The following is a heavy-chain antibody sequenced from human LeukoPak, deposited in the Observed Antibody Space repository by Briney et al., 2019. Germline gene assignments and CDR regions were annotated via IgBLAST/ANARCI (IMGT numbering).Heavy chain of an antibody. J-gene: IGHJ4*02. V-gene: IGHV4-39*07. CDR3: ARASRVAAAGTPSYFDY. CDR1: GGSIGSSRYY. Sequence: SETLSLTCSVSGGSIGSSRYYWGWIRQPPGKGLEWIGNIYYSGSTYYNSSLKSRVTISVDTFKNQFSLKQTPVTAADTAVYYCARASRVAAAGTPSYFDYWGPGTLVTVSS. D-gene: IGHD6-13*01. CDR2: IYYSGST.